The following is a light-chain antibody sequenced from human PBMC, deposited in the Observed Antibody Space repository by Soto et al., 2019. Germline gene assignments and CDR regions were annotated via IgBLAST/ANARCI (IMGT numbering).Light chain of an antibody. V-gene: IGKV3-20*01. CDR3: QQYGDSPYT. J-gene: IGKJ2*01. Sequence: EFVVTQSPGTLSLSLGERATLSCRTNQSVRSRYLAWYQQKPGQAPTLLIYDASSRPGGIPDRFIGSGSGTDFTLTISRLEPEDFAVYYCQQYGDSPYTFGQGTKLEIK. CDR2: DAS. CDR1: QSVRSRY.